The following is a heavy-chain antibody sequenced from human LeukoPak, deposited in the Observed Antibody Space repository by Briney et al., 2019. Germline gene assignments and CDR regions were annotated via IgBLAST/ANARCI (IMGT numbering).Heavy chain of an antibody. Sequence: GGSLRLSCAASGFTFSSYGIHWVRQPPGKGLEWGAFIRVDGSHKYYADSVKGRFIISRDNSKNTMFLQMNDLRAEDTGVYYCAKKDLPTGSYTPFDHWGRGTLVTVSS. CDR1: GFTFSSYG. V-gene: IGHV3-30*02. CDR2: IRVDGSHK. D-gene: IGHD1-26*01. CDR3: AKKDLPTGSYTPFDH. J-gene: IGHJ4*02.